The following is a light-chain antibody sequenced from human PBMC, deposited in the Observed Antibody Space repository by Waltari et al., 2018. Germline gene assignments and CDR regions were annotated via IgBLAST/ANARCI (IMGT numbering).Light chain of an antibody. J-gene: IGKJ4*01. CDR3: QQRRNWPLT. CDR2: DTS. CDR1: QSISNY. Sequence: ERPTLPCRASQSISNYLAWYQQKPGQAPRLLIYDTSNRATGIPTRFSGSGFGTDFTLTISSLEPEDFAIYYCQQRRNWPLTFGGGTKVEIK. V-gene: IGKV3-11*01.